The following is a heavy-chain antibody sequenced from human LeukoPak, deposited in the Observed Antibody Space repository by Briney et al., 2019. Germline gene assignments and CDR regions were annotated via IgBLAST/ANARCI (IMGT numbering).Heavy chain of an antibody. CDR2: IRYDGSKE. CDR1: GFTLSSHG. Sequence: GGSLRLSCVASGFTLSSHGMHWVRQAPGKGLEWQAFIRYDGSKEDYGDSVKGRFTISRDNSKNTVYLQMNSLRAEDTAVYYCAKDRYSGYDHFDSWGQGTLVTVSS. V-gene: IGHV3-30*02. D-gene: IGHD5-12*01. J-gene: IGHJ4*02. CDR3: AKDRYSGYDHFDS.